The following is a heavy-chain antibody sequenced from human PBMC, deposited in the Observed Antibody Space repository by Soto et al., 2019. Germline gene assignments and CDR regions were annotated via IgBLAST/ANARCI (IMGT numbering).Heavy chain of an antibody. D-gene: IGHD4-17*01. CDR1: GFTFSSYA. Sequence: GGSLRLSCAASGFTFSSYAMHWVRQAPGKGLEWVAVISYDGSNKYYADSVKGRFTISRDNSKNTLYLQMNSLRAEDTSVYYCARGRYYGDYYYDGMDVWGQGTSVTVSS. V-gene: IGHV3-30*04. CDR2: ISYDGSNK. J-gene: IGHJ6*02. CDR3: ARGRYYGDYYYDGMDV.